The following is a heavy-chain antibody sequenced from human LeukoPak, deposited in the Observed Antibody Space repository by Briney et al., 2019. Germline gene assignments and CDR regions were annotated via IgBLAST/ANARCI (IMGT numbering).Heavy chain of an antibody. CDR2: TSFHGRDK. CDR1: GFTFSSYA. Sequence: GGSLRLSCAASGFTFSSYAMHWVRQAPGRGLEWVAVTSFHGRDKFYADSVKGRFTISRDNSKNTLYLQLNSPRVEDTAVYCCATQPCSDGRCYLLHWGQGTLVTVSS. J-gene: IGHJ4*02. V-gene: IGHV3-30*04. CDR3: ATQPCSDGRCYLLH. D-gene: IGHD2-15*01.